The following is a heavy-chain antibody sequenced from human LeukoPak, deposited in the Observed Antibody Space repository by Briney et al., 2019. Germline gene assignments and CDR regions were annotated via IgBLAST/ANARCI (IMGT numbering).Heavy chain of an antibody. CDR1: GFTFSSYA. D-gene: IGHD2-2*01. CDR3: AKNLVVVVQAVILEVFEI. CDR2: ISGSGGSI. Sequence: GGSLRLSCAASGFTFSSYAMSWVRQAPGKGLEWVSAISGSGGSIYYADSVKGRFTISRDNSKNTLYLQMNSLRAEDTAVYYWAKNLVVVVQAVILEVFEIWAKGQWSPSLQ. V-gene: IGHV3-23*01. J-gene: IGHJ3*02.